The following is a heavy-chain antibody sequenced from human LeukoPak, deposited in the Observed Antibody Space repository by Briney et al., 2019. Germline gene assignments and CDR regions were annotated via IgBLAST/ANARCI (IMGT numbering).Heavy chain of an antibody. Sequence: SETLSLTCTVSGGSISSGDYYWSWIRQPPGKGLEWIGYIYYSGSTYYNPSLKSRVTISVDTSKNQFSLRLSSVTAADTAMYYCAREYTLYRSGWFLDYWGQGTVVTVSS. V-gene: IGHV4-30-4*01. CDR3: AREYTLYRSGWFLDY. CDR2: IYYSGST. J-gene: IGHJ4*02. D-gene: IGHD6-19*01. CDR1: GGSISSGDYY.